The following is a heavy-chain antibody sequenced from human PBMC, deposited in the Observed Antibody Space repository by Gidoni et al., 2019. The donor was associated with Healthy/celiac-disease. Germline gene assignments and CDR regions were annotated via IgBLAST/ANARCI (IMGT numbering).Heavy chain of an antibody. CDR2: IDWDDDK. V-gene: IGHV2-70*04. CDR1: GFSLSTSGMR. D-gene: IGHD3-3*01. J-gene: IGHJ6*02. CDR3: ASAQRIFGVVRGYGMDV. Sequence: QVTLKESGPALVKPTQTLTLTCTFSGFSLSTSGMRVSWIRQPPGKALEWLARIDWDDDKFYSTSLKTRLTISKDTSKNQVVLTMTNMDPVDTATYYCASAQRIFGVVRGYGMDVWGQGTTVTVSS.